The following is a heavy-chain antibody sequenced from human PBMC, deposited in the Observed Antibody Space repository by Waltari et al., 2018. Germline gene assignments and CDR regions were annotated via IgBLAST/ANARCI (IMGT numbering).Heavy chain of an antibody. CDR3: VKETIRLTGGLDS. J-gene: IGHJ4*02. Sequence: QVQLVESGGGVVQPGKSLTLSCTASGFTFNSFSMHWVRQAPGKGLEWVSVITKDGRVIFDADFGKGRFTISRDNSNNMVYLQMSSLRIEDTAVYFCVKETIRLTGGLDSWGQGTPVTVSS. D-gene: IGHD3-9*01. CDR1: GFTFNSFS. V-gene: IGHV3-30*04. CDR2: ITKDGRVI.